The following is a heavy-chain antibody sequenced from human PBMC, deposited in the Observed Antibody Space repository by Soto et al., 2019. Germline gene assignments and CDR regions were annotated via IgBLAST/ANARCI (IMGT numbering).Heavy chain of an antibody. Sequence: SQTLSLTCAISGDSVSSNSAAWNWIRQSPSRGLEWLGRTYYRSKWYNDYAVSVKSRITINPDTSKNQFSLQLNSVTPEDTAVYYCARVRYVEMATRKNYYGMDVWGQGTTVTVSS. V-gene: IGHV6-1*01. CDR3: ARVRYVEMATRKNYYGMDV. D-gene: IGHD5-12*01. J-gene: IGHJ6*02. CDR2: TYYRSKWYN. CDR1: GDSVSSNSAA.